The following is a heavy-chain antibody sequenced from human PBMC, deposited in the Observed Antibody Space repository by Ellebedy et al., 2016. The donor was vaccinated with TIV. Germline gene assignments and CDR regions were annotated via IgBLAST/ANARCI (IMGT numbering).Heavy chain of an antibody. CDR1: GGSISSSSYY. CDR2: IYYSGST. D-gene: IGHD4-17*01. CDR3: AGLLTPTDSDYGDYVSDY. J-gene: IGHJ4*02. V-gene: IGHV4-39*01. Sequence: MPSETLSLTCTVSGGSISSSSYYWGWIRQPPGKGLEWIGSIYYSGSTYYNPSLKSRVTISVDTSKNQFSLKLSSVTAADTAVYYCAGLLTPTDSDYGDYVSDYWGQGTLVTVSS.